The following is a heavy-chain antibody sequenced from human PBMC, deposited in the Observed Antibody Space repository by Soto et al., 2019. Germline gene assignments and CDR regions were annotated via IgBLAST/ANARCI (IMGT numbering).Heavy chain of an antibody. CDR3: AKGWVNTSSYYDGMDV. CDR1: GFTFSSFG. Sequence: QVQLVESGGGVVQPGRSLRLSCAASGFTFSSFGMHWVRQAPGKGLEWVAVISYDGTNKYYADSVKGRFTISRDNSKNXLYLQMSSLRAEDTAVYYCAKGWVNTSSYYDGMDVWGQGPTVTVSS. D-gene: IGHD4-17*01. V-gene: IGHV3-30*18. J-gene: IGHJ6*02. CDR2: ISYDGTNK.